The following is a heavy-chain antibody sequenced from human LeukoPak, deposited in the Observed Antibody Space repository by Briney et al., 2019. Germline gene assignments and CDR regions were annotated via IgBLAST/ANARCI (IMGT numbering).Heavy chain of an antibody. Sequence: RGSLRLSCAASGFTFSSYATSWVRQAPGKGLEWVSAISGSGGSTYYADSVKGRFTISRDNSKNTLYLQMNSLRAKDTAVYYCAKNPPIMVRGAPDWFDPWGQGTLVTVSS. CDR1: GFTFSSYA. V-gene: IGHV3-23*01. CDR2: ISGSGGST. CDR3: AKNPPIMVRGAPDWFDP. D-gene: IGHD3-10*01. J-gene: IGHJ5*02.